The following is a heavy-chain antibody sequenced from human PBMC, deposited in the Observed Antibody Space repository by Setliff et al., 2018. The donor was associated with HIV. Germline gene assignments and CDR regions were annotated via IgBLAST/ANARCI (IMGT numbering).Heavy chain of an antibody. J-gene: IGHJ6*03. D-gene: IGHD4-4*01. CDR2: INTNTGNP. CDR3: ARMATVYYNYMDV. Sequence: ASVKVPCKASGYTFTSYAMNWVRQAPGQGLEWMGWINTNTGNPTYAQGFTGRFVFSLDTSVSTAYLQISSLKAEDTAVYYCARMATVYYNYMDVWGKGTTVTVSS. V-gene: IGHV7-4-1*02. CDR1: GYTFTSYA.